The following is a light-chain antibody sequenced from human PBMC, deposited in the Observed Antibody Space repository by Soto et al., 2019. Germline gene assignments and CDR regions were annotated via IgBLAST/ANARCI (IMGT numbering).Light chain of an antibody. Sequence: TQSPSTLSASVGDRVTITCRASQGFSSSYLAWYQQKPGQAPRLLIYGASSRATGIPDRFSGSGSGTDFTLTISRLEPEDFAVYYCQQYGSSRTFGQGTKVDI. J-gene: IGKJ1*01. CDR2: GAS. CDR1: QGFSSSY. V-gene: IGKV3-20*01. CDR3: QQYGSSRT.